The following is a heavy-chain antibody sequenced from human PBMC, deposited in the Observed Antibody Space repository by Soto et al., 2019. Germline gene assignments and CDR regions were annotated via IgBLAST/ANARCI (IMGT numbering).Heavy chain of an antibody. CDR3: VRWDNAYFAA. V-gene: IGHV3-30*03. D-gene: IGHD1-26*01. CDR1: GFIFSGSG. Sequence: GGSLRLSCAASGFIFSGSGMHWFRQAPGKGLEWLAVISYDGSFQYYAGSVKGRFTISRDNSKNTVSLLMNSLTSEDTAVYYCVRWDNAYFAAWGQGTQVTVAS. J-gene: IGHJ4*02. CDR2: ISYDGSFQ.